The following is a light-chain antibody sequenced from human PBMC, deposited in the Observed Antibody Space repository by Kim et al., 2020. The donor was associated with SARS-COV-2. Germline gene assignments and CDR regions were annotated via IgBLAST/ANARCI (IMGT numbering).Light chain of an antibody. J-gene: IGLJ2*01. CDR3: QTWDSITVV. Sequence: SVSTGKTASITCSGDKLGEKYACWYQQKPGQSPVLVIYQDTKRPSGIPERFSGSNSGNTATLTISGTQAMDEADYYCQTWDSITVVFGGGTQLTVL. CDR2: QDT. V-gene: IGLV3-1*01. CDR1: KLGEKY.